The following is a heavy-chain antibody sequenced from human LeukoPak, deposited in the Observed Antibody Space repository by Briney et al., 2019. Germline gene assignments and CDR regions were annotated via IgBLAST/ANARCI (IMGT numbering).Heavy chain of an antibody. J-gene: IGHJ4*02. Sequence: ASLKLSCKASGYTSTGYYMHWVRQAPGQGLEWMGWINPNSGGTNYAQKFQGRVTMTRDTSISTAYMELSRLRSDDTAVYYCARVAPRESGDSYQGFDYWGQGTLVTVSS. CDR1: GYTSTGYY. V-gene: IGHV1-2*02. D-gene: IGHD5-18*01. CDR2: INPNSGGT. CDR3: ARVAPRESGDSYQGFDY.